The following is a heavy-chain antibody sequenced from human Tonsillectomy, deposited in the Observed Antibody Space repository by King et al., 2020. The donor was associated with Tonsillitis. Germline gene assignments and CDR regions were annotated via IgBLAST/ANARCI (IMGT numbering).Heavy chain of an antibody. CDR1: GGTFNSYA. J-gene: IGHJ4*02. CDR3: ARDLVAMVMDY. CDR2: IIPIFGTT. D-gene: IGHD5-18*01. Sequence: EQLVQSGAEVKKPGSSVKVSCKASGGTFNSYAINWVRQAPGQGLEWMGGIIPIFGTTNYAQKFQGRVTITADQSTSTAYMELSSLISEDPAVYYCARDLVAMVMDYWGQGTLVTVSS. V-gene: IGHV1-69*01.